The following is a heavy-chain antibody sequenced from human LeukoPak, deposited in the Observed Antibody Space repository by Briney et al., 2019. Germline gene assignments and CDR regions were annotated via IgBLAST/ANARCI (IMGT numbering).Heavy chain of an antibody. V-gene: IGHV4-4*02. CDR1: GGSISSSNW. CDR3: ARARGVGYYFDY. D-gene: IGHD3-10*01. Sequence: PSETLSLTCAVSGGSISSSNWWSWVRQPPGKGLEWIGEIYHSGSTNYNPSLKSRVTVSVDKSKNQFSLKLSSVTAADTAVYYCARARGVGYYFDYWGQGTLVTVSS. J-gene: IGHJ4*02. CDR2: IYHSGST.